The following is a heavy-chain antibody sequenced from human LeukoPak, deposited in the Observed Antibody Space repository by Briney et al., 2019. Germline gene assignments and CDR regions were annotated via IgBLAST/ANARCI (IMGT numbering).Heavy chain of an antibody. V-gene: IGHV3-23*01. CDR1: GFTFSSYG. CDR2: ISGSGGST. J-gene: IGHJ4*02. CDR3: AKSGGAVSDY. Sequence: GGTLRLSCAASGFTFSSYGMSWVRQAPGKGLEWVSAISGSGGSTYYADSVKGRFTISRDNSKNTLYLQMNSLRAEDTAIYYCAKSGGAVSDYWGQGTLVTVSS. D-gene: IGHD6-25*01.